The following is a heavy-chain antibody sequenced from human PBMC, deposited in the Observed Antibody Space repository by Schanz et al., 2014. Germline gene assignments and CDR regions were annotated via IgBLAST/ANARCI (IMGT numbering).Heavy chain of an antibody. CDR1: GFTFSSYA. Sequence: EVQLLESGGGLVQPGGSLRLSCAASGFTFSSYAMSWVRQAPGKGLEWVSAISGSGGSTYYADSVRGRFTMSRDNSKNTLYLQMNSLRAEDTAIYYCVRERTNYGGNSYFFDHWGQGTLXTVSS. CDR3: VRERTNYGGNSYFFDH. J-gene: IGHJ4*02. D-gene: IGHD2-21*02. V-gene: IGHV3-23*01. CDR2: ISGSGGST.